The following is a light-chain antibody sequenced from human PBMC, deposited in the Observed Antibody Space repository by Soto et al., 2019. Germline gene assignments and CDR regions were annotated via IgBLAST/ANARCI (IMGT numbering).Light chain of an antibody. CDR2: GTS. Sequence: EIVMTQSPATLSVSPGETATLSCRASQSVSSNLAWYQQKPGQAPRLLIYGTSTRATDIPARFSGSGSGTEFTLTISSLQSEDFALYYCQQYNNWPPKYTFGQGTKLEIK. CDR3: QQYNNWPPKYT. J-gene: IGKJ2*01. V-gene: IGKV3-15*01. CDR1: QSVSSN.